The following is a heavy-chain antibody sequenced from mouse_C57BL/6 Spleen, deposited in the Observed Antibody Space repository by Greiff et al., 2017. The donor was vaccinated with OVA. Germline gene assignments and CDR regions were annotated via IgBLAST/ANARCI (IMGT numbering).Heavy chain of an antibody. CDR1: GFTFSSYT. V-gene: IGHV5-9*01. J-gene: IGHJ3*01. CDR2: ISGGGGNT. CDR3: ARQGDSSFAY. Sequence: DVMLVESGGGLVKPGGSLKLSCAASGFTFSSYTMSWVRQTPEKRLEWVATISGGGGNTYYPDSVKGRFTISRDNAKNTLYLQMSSLRSEDTALYYCARQGDSSFAYWGQGTLVTVSA.